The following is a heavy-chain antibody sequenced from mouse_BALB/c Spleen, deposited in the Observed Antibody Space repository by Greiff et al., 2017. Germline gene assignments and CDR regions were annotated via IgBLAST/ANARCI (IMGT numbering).Heavy chain of an antibody. Sequence: GGGLVQPKGSLKLSCAASGFTFNTYAMNWVRQAPGKGLEWVARIRSKSNNYATYYADSVKDRFTISRDDSQSMLYLQMNNLKTEDTAMYYCVWAWFAYWGQGTLVTVSA. CDR2: IRSKSNNYAT. D-gene: IGHD4-1*01. J-gene: IGHJ3*01. V-gene: IGHV10-1*02. CDR1: GFTFNTYA. CDR3: VWAWFAY.